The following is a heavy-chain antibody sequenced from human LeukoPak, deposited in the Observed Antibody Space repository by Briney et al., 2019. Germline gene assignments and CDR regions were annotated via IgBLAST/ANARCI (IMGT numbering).Heavy chain of an antibody. J-gene: IGHJ6*02. CDR1: GGSISSNY. CDR3: ARRIAAAGTVGYYYYAMDV. D-gene: IGHD6-13*01. Sequence: SETLSLTCTVSGGSISSNYWSWSRQSPGKGLEWIGYIYCSGSTDYNPSLKSRVTISVDTSKNQFSLKLSSVTAADTAVYYCARRIAAAGTVGYYYYAMDVWGQGTTVTVS. CDR2: IYCSGST. V-gene: IGHV4-59*08.